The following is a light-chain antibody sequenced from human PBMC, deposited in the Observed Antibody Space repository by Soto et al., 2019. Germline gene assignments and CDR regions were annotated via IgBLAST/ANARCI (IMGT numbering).Light chain of an antibody. CDR3: ISYTVSRSYV. J-gene: IGLJ1*01. CDR2: SVS. Sequence: QSVLTQPASVSGSPGQSITISCSGTSSDIGTYDHVAWFQQFPGKTPKLVVYSVSDRPSGVSYRFSGSKSGNTASLTISGLQADDEADYYCISYTVSRSYVFGTGTKFTV. V-gene: IGLV2-14*01. CDR1: SSDIGTYDH.